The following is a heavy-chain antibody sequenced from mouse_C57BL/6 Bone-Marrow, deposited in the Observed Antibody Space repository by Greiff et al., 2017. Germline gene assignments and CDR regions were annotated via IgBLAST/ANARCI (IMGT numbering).Heavy chain of an antibody. J-gene: IGHJ4*01. CDR1: GFTFSDYG. Sequence: EVHLVESGGGLVQPGGSLKLSCAASGFTFSDYGMAWVRQAPRKGPEWVAFISNLAYSIYYADTVTGRFTISRENAKNTLYLEMSSRRSEDTAMYYCARLGYYYSSYYAKDDWGQGTSVTVSS. CDR3: ARLGYYYSSYYAKDD. V-gene: IGHV5-15*01. D-gene: IGHD2-3*01. CDR2: ISNLAYSI.